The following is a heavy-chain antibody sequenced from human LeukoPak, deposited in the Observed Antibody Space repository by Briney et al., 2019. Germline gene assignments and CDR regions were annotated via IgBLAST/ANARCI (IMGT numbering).Heavy chain of an antibody. CDR3: ARDRSPYYYDSSGYYAPGDY. D-gene: IGHD3-22*01. J-gene: IGHJ4*02. V-gene: IGHV1-2*02. Sequence: GSVKVSCKASGYTFTGYYMHWVRQAPGQGLEWMGWINPNSGGTNYAQKFQGRVTMTRDTSISTAYMELSRLRSDDTAVYYCARDRSPYYYDSSGYYAPGDYWGQGTLVTVSS. CDR2: INPNSGGT. CDR1: GYTFTGYY.